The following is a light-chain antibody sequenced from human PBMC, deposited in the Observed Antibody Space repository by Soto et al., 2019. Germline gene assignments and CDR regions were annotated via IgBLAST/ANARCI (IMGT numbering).Light chain of an antibody. CDR3: QDYGTSHPWT. CDR1: QNIRGNE. V-gene: IGKV3-20*01. CDR2: GGS. J-gene: IGKJ1*01. Sequence: EVVLTQSPGALSLSPGEGVTLSCRASQNIRGNELAWYRQKRGQAPRLLIYGGSSRAEGIPDRFSGRGTGTNFTLTISRLEPEDSVVYYCQDYGTSHPWTFGQGTKLEIK.